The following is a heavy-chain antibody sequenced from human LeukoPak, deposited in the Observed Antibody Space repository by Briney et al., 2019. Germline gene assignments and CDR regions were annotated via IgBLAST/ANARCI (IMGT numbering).Heavy chain of an antibody. CDR3: ARAAEASCSGTSCYRYFHH. CDR1: GFTFKDYA. D-gene: IGHD2-2*01. CDR2: IASDGRTT. J-gene: IGHJ1*01. V-gene: IGHV3-30*04. Sequence: GALRLSCSASGFTFKDYAMHWVRQAPGLGLEWVAVIASDGRTTYYADSVSGRFTISRDNSNNALSLQMNSLSADDTAVYYSARAAEASCSGTSCYRYFHHWGQGTLVIVSS.